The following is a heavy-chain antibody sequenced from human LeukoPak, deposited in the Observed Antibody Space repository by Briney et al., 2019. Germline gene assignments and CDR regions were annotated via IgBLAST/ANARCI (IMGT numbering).Heavy chain of an antibody. CDR1: GYTFTSYD. Sequence: GASVKVSCKASGYTFTSYDINWVRQATGQGLEWMRWMNPNSGNTGYAQKFQGRVTMTRNTSISTAYMELSSLRSEDTAVYYCARVWTMVQGAGRTPFGYRGQGTLVTVSS. D-gene: IGHD3-10*01. J-gene: IGHJ4*02. CDR2: MNPNSGNT. V-gene: IGHV1-8*01. CDR3: ARVWTMVQGAGRTPFGY.